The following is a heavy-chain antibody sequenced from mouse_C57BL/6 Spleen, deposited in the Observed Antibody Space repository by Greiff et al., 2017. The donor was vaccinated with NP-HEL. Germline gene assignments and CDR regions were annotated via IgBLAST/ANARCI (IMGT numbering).Heavy chain of an antibody. J-gene: IGHJ2*01. CDR3: ARGGLLPYFDY. V-gene: IGHV5-17*01. D-gene: IGHD2-3*01. CDR2: ISSGSSTI. Sequence: EVKLMESGGGLVKPGGSLKLSCAASGFTFSDYGMHWVRQAPEKGLEWVAYISSGSSTIYYADTVKGRFTISRDNAKNTLFLQMTSLRSEDTAMYYCARGGLLPYFDYWGQGTTLTVSS. CDR1: GFTFSDYG.